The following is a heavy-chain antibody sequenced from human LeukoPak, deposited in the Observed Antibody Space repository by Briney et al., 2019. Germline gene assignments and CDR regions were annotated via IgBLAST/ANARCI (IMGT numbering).Heavy chain of an antibody. J-gene: IGHJ4*02. CDR2: INHRGSP. Sequence: SETLSLTCAVSGGSFSGYYWSWIRQPPGKGLEWIGEINHRGSPNYNPSLKSRVTISVDTSKNQFSLKLSSVTAADTAVYYCARGRGIAGDFDYWGQGTLVTVSS. CDR3: ARGRGIAGDFDY. D-gene: IGHD6-13*01. V-gene: IGHV4-34*01. CDR1: GGSFSGYY.